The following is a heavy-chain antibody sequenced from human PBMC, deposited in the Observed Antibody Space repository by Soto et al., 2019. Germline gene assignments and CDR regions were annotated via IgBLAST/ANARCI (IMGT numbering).Heavy chain of an antibody. CDR3: ARDQNPSGSYRGIFDY. CDR2: ISYDGTNK. D-gene: IGHD1-26*01. J-gene: IGHJ4*02. CDR1: GVNFSNHA. V-gene: IGHV3-30-3*01. Sequence: VQLVESGGGVVQPGRSLRLSCAAAGVNFSNHAMHWVRQTPGKGLEWVAAISYDGTNKYYADSVKGRFTIFRDNSKNTLYLPMNSLRAEDTAIYYCARDQNPSGSYRGIFDYWGRETLVTVSS.